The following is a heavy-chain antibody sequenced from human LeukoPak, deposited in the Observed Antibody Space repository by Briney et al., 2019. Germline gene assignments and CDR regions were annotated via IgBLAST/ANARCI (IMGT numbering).Heavy chain of an antibody. Sequence: SETLSLTCTVSGGSMISYYWTWVRLTPGKGLEWIGYMYDSVRIHYNPSLESRITISLDTSKNQFSLKLRSVTAADTAVYYCARTAPANYYDSSGYFDYWGQGTLVTVSS. V-gene: IGHV4-59*01. CDR3: ARTAPANYYDSSGYFDY. CDR1: GGSMISYY. J-gene: IGHJ4*02. D-gene: IGHD3-22*01. CDR2: MYDSVRI.